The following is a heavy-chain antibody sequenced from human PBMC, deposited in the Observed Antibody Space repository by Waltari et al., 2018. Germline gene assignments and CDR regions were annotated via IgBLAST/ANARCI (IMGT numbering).Heavy chain of an antibody. CDR2: INHSGST. CDR3: ARGRRIGLVAAAKDY. J-gene: IGHJ4*02. Sequence: QVQLQQWGAGLLKPSETLSLTCAVYGGSFSGYYWRWIRQPPGKGLDWIGEINHSGSTNYNPSLKSRVTISVDTSKNQFSLKLSSVTAADTAVYYCARGRRIGLVAAAKDYWGQGTLVTVSS. V-gene: IGHV4-34*01. D-gene: IGHD6-13*01. CDR1: GGSFSGYY.